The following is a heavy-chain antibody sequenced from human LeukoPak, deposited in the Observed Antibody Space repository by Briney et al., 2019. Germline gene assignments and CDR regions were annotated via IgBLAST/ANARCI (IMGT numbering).Heavy chain of an antibody. D-gene: IGHD3-3*01. CDR2: INSGSGGT. V-gene: IGHV3-23*01. CDR1: GFTFSNYA. Sequence: PGGSLRLSCAASGFTFSNYAMSWVRQAPGKGLEWVSTINSGSGGTYYADSVKGRFTISRDNSKNTLYLQMNSLRAEDTAMYYCAKDRGRAIFGVVIIVRYFDFWGQGTLVTVSS. CDR3: AKDRGRAIFGVVIIVRYFDF. J-gene: IGHJ4*02.